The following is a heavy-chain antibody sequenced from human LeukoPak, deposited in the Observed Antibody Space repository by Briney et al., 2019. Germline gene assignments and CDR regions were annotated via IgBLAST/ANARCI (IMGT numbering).Heavy chain of an antibody. J-gene: IGHJ4*02. CDR1: GFTFTDYY. CDR3: ARGGGYGLGSHYYFDY. Sequence: GGSLRLSCAASGFTFTDYYMSWIRQAPGKGLEWVSYITNSGTTIYYADSVKGRFTISRDNAKNSLYLQMNSLRAEDTAVYYCARGGGYGLGSHYYFDYWGQGTLVTVSS. V-gene: IGHV3-11*01. CDR2: ITNSGTTI. D-gene: IGHD3-10*01.